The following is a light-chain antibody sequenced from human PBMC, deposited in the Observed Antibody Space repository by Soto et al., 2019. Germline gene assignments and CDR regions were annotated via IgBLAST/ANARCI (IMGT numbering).Light chain of an antibody. CDR3: QQYNSYMYT. CDR2: DAS. Sequence: DIQXTXSPSTLSASVGDRVTITCRASQSISSWLAWYQQKPGKAPKLLIYDASSLESGVPSRFSGSGSGTEFTLTISSLQPDDFATYYCQQYNSYMYTFGQGTKVDIK. V-gene: IGKV1-5*01. J-gene: IGKJ2*01. CDR1: QSISSW.